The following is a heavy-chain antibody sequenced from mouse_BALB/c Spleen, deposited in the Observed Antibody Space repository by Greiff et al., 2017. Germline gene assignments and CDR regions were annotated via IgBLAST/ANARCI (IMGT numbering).Heavy chain of an antibody. Sequence: DVMLVESGGGLVKPGGSLTLSCAASGFTFSSYAMSWVRQTPEKRLEWVASISSGGSTYYPDSVKGRFTISRDNPKNPLFLQMTSLMSEDTAMYYGARRASTMITTTSYAMDYWGQGTSVTVSS. D-gene: IGHD2-4*01. CDR1: GFTFSSYA. CDR3: ARRASTMITTTSYAMDY. J-gene: IGHJ4*01. V-gene: IGHV5-6-5*01. CDR2: ISSGGST.